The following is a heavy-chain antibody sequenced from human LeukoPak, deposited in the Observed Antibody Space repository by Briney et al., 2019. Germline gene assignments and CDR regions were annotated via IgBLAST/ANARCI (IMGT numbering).Heavy chain of an antibody. CDR1: GGSISSYY. Sequence: SETLSLTCTVSGGSISSYYWSWIRQPPGKGLEWIGYIYYSGSTNYNPSLKSRVTISVDTSKNQFSLKLSSVTAADTAVYYCARDGYSQLLDLGGMDAWGKGTTVTVSS. D-gene: IGHD2-2*02. V-gene: IGHV4-59*01. CDR2: IYYSGST. CDR3: ARDGYSQLLDLGGMDA. J-gene: IGHJ6*04.